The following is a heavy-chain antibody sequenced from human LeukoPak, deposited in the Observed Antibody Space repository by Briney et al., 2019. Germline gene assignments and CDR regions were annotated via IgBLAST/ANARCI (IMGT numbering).Heavy chain of an antibody. CDR3: AKGLGGWLVPPIYFDY. J-gene: IGHJ4*02. CDR1: GFTFSSYA. CDR2: ISGSGGST. D-gene: IGHD6-19*01. V-gene: IGHV3-23*01. Sequence: GGSLRLSCAASGFTFSSYAMSWVRQAPGKGLEWVSAISGSGGSTYYADSVKGRFTISRDNSMNTLYLQMNSLRAEDTAVYYCAKGLGGWLVPPIYFDYWGQGTLVTVSS.